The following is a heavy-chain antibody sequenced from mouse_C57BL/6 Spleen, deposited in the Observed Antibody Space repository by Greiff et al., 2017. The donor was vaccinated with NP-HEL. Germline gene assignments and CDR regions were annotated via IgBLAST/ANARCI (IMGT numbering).Heavy chain of an antibody. D-gene: IGHD2-1*01. CDR3: ARSYGNYPYYFDY. J-gene: IGHJ2*01. V-gene: IGHV3-6*01. CDR1: GYSITSGYY. Sequence: EVKLVESGPGLVKPSQSLSLTCSVTGYSITSGYYWNWIRQFPGNKLEWMGYISYDGSNNYNPSLKNRISITRDTSKNQFFLKLNSVTTEDTATYYCARSYGNYPYYFDYWGQGTTLTVSS. CDR2: ISYDGSN.